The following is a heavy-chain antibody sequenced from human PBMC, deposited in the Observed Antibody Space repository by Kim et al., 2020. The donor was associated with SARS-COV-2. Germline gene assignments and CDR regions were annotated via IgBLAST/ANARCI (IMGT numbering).Heavy chain of an antibody. CDR3: APRGKFDI. J-gene: IGHJ3*02. V-gene: IGHV3-43*01. CDR2: GGST. Sequence: GGSTYYADSVKGRFTISRDNSKNSLYLQMNSLRTEDTALYYCAPRGKFDIWGQGTMVTVSS.